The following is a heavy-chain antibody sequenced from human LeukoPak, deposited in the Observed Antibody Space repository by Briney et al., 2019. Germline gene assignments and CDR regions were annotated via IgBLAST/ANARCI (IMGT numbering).Heavy chain of an antibody. D-gene: IGHD6-19*01. V-gene: IGHV3-30-3*01. CDR3: AKDDPYSSGWYFDY. J-gene: IGHJ4*02. CDR1: GFTFSNYA. CDR2: ISYDGSNK. Sequence: GSLRLSCAASGFTFSNYAMHWVRQAPGKGLEWVAVISYDGSNKYYADSVKGRFTISRDNSKNTLYLQMNSLRAEDTAVYYCAKDDPYSSGWYFDYWGQGTLVTVSS.